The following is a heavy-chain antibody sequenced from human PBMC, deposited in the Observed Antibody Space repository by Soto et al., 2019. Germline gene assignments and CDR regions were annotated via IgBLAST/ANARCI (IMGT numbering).Heavy chain of an antibody. CDR3: EKDVVGATHDY. V-gene: IGHV3-23*01. Sequence: EVQLLESGGGLVQPGGSLRLSCAASGFTFSSYAMSWVRHARGKGLEWVSAISGSGGSTYYADSVKGRFTISRDNSKNTLYLQMNSLRAEDTAVYYCEKDVVGATHDYWGQGTLVTVSS. J-gene: IGHJ4*02. CDR1: GFTFSSYA. CDR2: ISGSGGST. D-gene: IGHD1-26*01.